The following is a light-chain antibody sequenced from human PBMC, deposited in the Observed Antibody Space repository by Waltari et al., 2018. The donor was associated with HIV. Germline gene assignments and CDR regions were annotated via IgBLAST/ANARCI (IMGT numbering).Light chain of an antibody. Sequence: QSPLYQPASVSGSPGQSTTISCTADGHEVDFYKFVSWYRQPPGKAPQLIIYAVSGRPSGVSSRFSGSRSGVTASLTISGLQAEDEADYFCSSFTSQGSLMFGGGTKLTVL. CDR2: AVS. CDR3: SSFTSQGSLM. J-gene: IGLJ3*02. V-gene: IGLV2-14*03. CDR1: GHEVDFYKF.